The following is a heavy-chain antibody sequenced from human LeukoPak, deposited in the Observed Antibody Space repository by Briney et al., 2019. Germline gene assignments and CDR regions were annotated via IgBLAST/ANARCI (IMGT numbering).Heavy chain of an antibody. D-gene: IGHD3-16*01. J-gene: IGHJ4*02. V-gene: IGHV1-69*13. CDR1: GGIFSTYG. CDR3: ARDQGGHIDY. Sequence: SVKVSCKASGGIFSTYGFHWVRQAPGQGLEWLGGIIPIFHTSHYARKFQDRVMISADESTSTVYMELSSLRSEDTAVYYCARDQGGHIDYWGQGTLVTVSS. CDR2: IIPIFHTS.